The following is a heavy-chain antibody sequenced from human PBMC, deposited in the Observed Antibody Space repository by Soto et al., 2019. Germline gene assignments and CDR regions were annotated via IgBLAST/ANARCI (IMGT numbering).Heavy chain of an antibody. J-gene: IGHJ4*02. CDR1: GFTFSSYW. CDR2: ISRDGSTT. CDR3: ARDWGANFDY. D-gene: IGHD2-21*01. V-gene: IGHV3-74*01. Sequence: EVQLVESGGGLAQPGESLRLSCEASGFTFSSYWMHWVRQAPGKGLVWVTRISRDGSTTNYADSVKGRFTISRDNAKNTIYLQMNSLSAEDTAVYYCARDWGANFDYWGQGTLVTVSS.